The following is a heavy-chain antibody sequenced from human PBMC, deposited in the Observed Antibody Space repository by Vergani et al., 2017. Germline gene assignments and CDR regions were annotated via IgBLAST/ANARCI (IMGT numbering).Heavy chain of an antibody. CDR2: IYYSGTT. V-gene: IGHV4-31*03. Sequence: QVQLQESGPGLVKPSQTLSLTCTVSGGSISSGGYYWSWIRQHPGKGLEWIGYIYYSGTTYYNPSLRSRVTLSLDTSKNQFSLKLSSVTAADTAVYYCAKYYYGSGSYSHYFDYWGQGTLVTVSS. J-gene: IGHJ4*02. D-gene: IGHD3-10*01. CDR1: GGSISSGGYY. CDR3: AKYYYGSGSYSHYFDY.